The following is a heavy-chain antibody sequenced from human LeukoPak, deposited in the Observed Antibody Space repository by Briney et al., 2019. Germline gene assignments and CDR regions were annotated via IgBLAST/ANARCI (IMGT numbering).Heavy chain of an antibody. CDR1: GYTFTNYY. CDR2: INPSGGST. J-gene: IGHJ4*02. D-gene: IGHD2-15*01. Sequence: ASVKVSCKASGYTFTNYYMHWVRQAPGQGLEWMGMINPSGGSTRYAQKFQGRVTMTRDTSTSTVYMELSSPRSEDTAVHYCARDLCSGGSCYGYFDYWGQGTLVTVSS. V-gene: IGHV1-46*01. CDR3: ARDLCSGGSCYGYFDY.